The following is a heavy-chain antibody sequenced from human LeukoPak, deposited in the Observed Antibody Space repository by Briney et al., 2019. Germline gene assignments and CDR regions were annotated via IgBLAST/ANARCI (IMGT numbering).Heavy chain of an antibody. CDR2: ISAYNGNT. V-gene: IGHV1-18*01. J-gene: IGHJ5*02. CDR1: GYTFTSYG. CDR3: ARAYIDWLYYQPFTGRRFDP. Sequence: ASVKVSCKASGYTFTSYGMSWVRQAPGQGLEWMAWISAYNGNTYYAQTFQGRFTMTTDTSTSTAYMELRSLRADDTAVYYCARAYIDWLYYQPFTGRRFDPWGQGTLVTVSS. D-gene: IGHD3-9*01.